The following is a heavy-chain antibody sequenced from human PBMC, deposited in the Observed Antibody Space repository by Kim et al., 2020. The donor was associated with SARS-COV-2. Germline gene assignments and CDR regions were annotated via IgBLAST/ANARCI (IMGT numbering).Heavy chain of an antibody. CDR1: GYSFTSYW. Sequence: GESLKISCKGSGYSFTSYWIGWVRQMPGKGLEWMGIIYPGDSDTRYSPSFQGQVTISADKSISTAYLQWSSLKASDTAMYYCARHLSPLLRGTLFDYWGQGTLVTVSS. CDR2: IYPGDSDT. D-gene: IGHD2-15*01. V-gene: IGHV5-51*01. J-gene: IGHJ4*02. CDR3: ARHLSPLLRGTLFDY.